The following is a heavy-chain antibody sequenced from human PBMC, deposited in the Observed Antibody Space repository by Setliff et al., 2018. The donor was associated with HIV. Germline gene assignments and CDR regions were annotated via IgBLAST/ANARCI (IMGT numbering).Heavy chain of an antibody. D-gene: IGHD5-12*01. Sequence: SVKVSCKASGFTFNHYALSWVRQAPGQRPEWMGGTIPMSDIPNYAQNFQGRVTITADHSTTTTYMELSSLSSEDTAVYYCVRVGPWYYCRSGYLASWDYWGQGTQVTVSS. CDR1: GFTFNHYA. J-gene: IGHJ4*02. V-gene: IGHV1-69*10. CDR3: VRVGPWYYCRSGYLASWDY. CDR2: TIPMSDIP.